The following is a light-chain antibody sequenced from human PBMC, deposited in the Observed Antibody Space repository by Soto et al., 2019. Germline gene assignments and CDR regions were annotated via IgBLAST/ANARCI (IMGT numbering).Light chain of an antibody. CDR2: KAS. Sequence: DIQMTQSPSTLSASVGDRVTFTCRASQNINTWLAWYQQRPGRAPKLLIYKASTLKSGVPSRFSGSGYGTEFSLTISSLQPDDFAIYYCPKCTSYYTFGQGTKVDIK. J-gene: IGKJ2*01. V-gene: IGKV1-5*03. CDR3: PKCTSYYT. CDR1: QNINTW.